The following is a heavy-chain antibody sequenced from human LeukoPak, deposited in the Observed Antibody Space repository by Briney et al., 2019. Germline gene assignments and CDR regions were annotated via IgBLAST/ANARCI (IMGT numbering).Heavy chain of an antibody. CDR1: GFTFSNYS. V-gene: IGHV3-23*01. Sequence: RPGGSLRLSCAASGFTFSNYSMSWVRQAPGKGLEWVSAISGSGGSTYYADSVKGRLTISRDNSKNTLYLQMNSLRAEDTAVYYCAKNYGSGSYFLDYWGQGTLVTVSS. CDR3: AKNYGSGSYFLDY. J-gene: IGHJ4*02. D-gene: IGHD3-10*01. CDR2: ISGSGGST.